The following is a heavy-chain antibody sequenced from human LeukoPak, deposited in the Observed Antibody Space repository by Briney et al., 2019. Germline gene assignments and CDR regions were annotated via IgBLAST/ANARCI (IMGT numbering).Heavy chain of an antibody. CDR1: GFTFSSYA. D-gene: IGHD2-15*01. CDR2: ISGSGGST. Sequence: GGSLRLSCAASGFTFSSYAMSWVRQAPGEGLEWVSAISGSGGSTYYADSVKGRFTISRDNSKNTLYLQMNSLRAEDTAVYYCAKLQWGGIFGPGGLDYWGQGTLVTVSS. V-gene: IGHV3-23*01. J-gene: IGHJ4*02. CDR3: AKLQWGGIFGPGGLDY.